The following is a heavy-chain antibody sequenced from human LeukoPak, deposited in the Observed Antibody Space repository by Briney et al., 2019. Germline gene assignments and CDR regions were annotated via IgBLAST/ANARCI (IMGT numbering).Heavy chain of an antibody. V-gene: IGHV4-61*05. CDR3: VESGNRGYSYGYSAFDI. J-gene: IGHJ3*02. D-gene: IGHD5-18*01. CDR2: TSYSGST. CDR1: GGSISRSSYY. Sequence: PSETLSLTCTVSGGSISRSSYYWGWIRQPPGKGLEWIGYTSYSGSTDYNPSLKSRVTMSVDTSKNQFSLKLTSVIAADTAVYYCVESGNRGYSYGYSAFDIWGQGTTVTVSS.